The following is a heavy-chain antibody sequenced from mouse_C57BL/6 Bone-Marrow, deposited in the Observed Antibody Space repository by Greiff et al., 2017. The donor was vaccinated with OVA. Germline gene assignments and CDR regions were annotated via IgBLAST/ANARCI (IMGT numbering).Heavy chain of an antibody. D-gene: IGHD1-1*01. CDR2: FAPEDGET. Sequence: VQLQQSGAELVKPGASVKLSCTASGFNIKDYYMHWVKPRTEQGLEWIGRFAPEDGETKYAPQFPGQATITADTSSNTAYLQLSSLTSEDTAVYYCALYYGRGPYYARDYWGQGTSVTVAS. CDR3: ALYYGRGPYYARDY. J-gene: IGHJ4*01. V-gene: IGHV14-2*01. CDR1: GFNIKDYY.